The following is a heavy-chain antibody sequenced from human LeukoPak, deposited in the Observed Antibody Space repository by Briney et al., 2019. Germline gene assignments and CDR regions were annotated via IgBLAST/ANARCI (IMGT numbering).Heavy chain of an antibody. CDR2: INSNSSYI. CDR3: ARAGGDAIWYYDILTGYYSDY. CDR1: GFTFSSYS. D-gene: IGHD3-9*01. J-gene: IGHJ4*02. Sequence: GGSLTLSCAASGFTFSSYSMNWVRHAPGKGLEWVSSINSNSSYIYYADSVKGRFTISRDNAKNSLYLQMNSLRAEDTAVYYCARAGGDAIWYYDILTGYYSDYWGQGTLVTVSS. V-gene: IGHV3-21*01.